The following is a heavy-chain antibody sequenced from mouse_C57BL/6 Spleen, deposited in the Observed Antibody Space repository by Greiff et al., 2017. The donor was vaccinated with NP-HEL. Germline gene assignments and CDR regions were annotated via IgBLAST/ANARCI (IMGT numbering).Heavy chain of an antibody. Sequence: DVMLVESGGDLVKPGGPLKLSCAASGFTFSSYGMSWVRQTPDKRLEWVATISSGGSYTYYPDSVKGRFTISRDNAKNTLYLQMSSLKSEDTAMYYCARQLVVATDWYFDVWGTGTTVTVSS. J-gene: IGHJ1*03. CDR1: GFTFSSYG. D-gene: IGHD1-1*01. V-gene: IGHV5-6*02. CDR2: ISSGGSYT. CDR3: ARQLVVATDWYFDV.